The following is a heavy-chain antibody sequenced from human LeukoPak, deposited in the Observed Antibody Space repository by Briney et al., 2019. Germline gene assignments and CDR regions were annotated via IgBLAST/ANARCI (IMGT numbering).Heavy chain of an antibody. Sequence: GGSLSLSCAASGFTFSDYYMSGIRQAPGRGLEGVSYSSSSGSTIYYADSVKCRSHIPRDTTKNSLYLQMNSLRAEDTAVYYCAREDYYDSSGYEGAAFDIWGQGTMVTVSS. CDR2: SSSSGSTI. J-gene: IGHJ3*02. CDR1: GFTFSDYY. D-gene: IGHD3-22*01. CDR3: AREDYYDSSGYEGAAFDI. V-gene: IGHV3-11*04.